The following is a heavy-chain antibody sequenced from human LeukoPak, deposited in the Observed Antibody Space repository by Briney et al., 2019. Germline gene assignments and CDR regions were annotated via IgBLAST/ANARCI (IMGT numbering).Heavy chain of an antibody. Sequence: ASVKVSCKASGYTFTGYYMHWVRQAPGQGLEWMGWINPNSGGTNYAQKFQGRVTMTRDTSISTAYMELSSLRSDDTAVYYCGRDLGNDRGGYWASDAFDIWGQGTMVTVSS. CDR1: GYTFTGYY. CDR2: INPNSGGT. CDR3: GRDLGNDRGGYWASDAFDI. D-gene: IGHD3-22*01. V-gene: IGHV1-2*02. J-gene: IGHJ3*02.